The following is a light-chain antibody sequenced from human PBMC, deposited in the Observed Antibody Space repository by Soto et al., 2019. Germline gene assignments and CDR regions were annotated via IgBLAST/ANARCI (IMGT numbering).Light chain of an antibody. V-gene: IGKV3-20*01. CDR2: GAS. J-gene: IGKJ5*01. CDR3: QQYGRSPPIT. Sequence: EIVLTQSPATLSLSPGERATLSCRASQSVGSYLGWYQQKPGQAPRLLIYGASSRATGIPDRFSGSGSGTDFTLTISRLEPEDFAVYYCQQYGRSPPITFGQGTRLEIK. CDR1: QSVGSY.